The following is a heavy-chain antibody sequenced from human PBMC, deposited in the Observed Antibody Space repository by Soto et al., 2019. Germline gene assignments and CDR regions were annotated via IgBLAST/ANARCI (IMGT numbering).Heavy chain of an antibody. CDR1: GFSLTTSGVG. CDR3: AHRQLGWNYGTFDF. J-gene: IGHJ4*02. V-gene: IGHV2-5*02. D-gene: IGHD1-7*01. CDR2: IYWDDDK. Sequence: QITLKESGPTLVKPTQTLTLTCTFSGFSLTTSGVGVGWIRQPPGKALEWLALIYWDDDKRYSPFLKSRLTLSRDTYRSQVVLTMFNMDAVDTGTYYCAHRQLGWNYGTFDFWGQGTLVTVSS.